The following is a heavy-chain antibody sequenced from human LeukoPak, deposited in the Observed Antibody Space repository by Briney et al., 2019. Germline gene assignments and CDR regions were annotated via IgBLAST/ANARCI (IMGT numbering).Heavy chain of an antibody. J-gene: IGHJ6*02. D-gene: IGHD1-26*01. Sequence: GRSLRPSCAASRLSLSNAWMSWVRQAPGKGLEWVGRIKSKTDGGTTDYATPVKRRFTIPRGDSKNTLYLQMNSLKTEDTAVYYCTTGPVGGTGLYYYYYGMDVWGQGTTVTVSS. V-gene: IGHV3-15*01. CDR3: TTGPVGGTGLYYYYYGMDV. CDR1: RLSLSNAW. CDR2: IKSKTDGGTT.